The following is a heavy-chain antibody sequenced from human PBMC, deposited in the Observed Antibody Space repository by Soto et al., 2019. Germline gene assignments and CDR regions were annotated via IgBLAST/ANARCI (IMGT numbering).Heavy chain of an antibody. Sequence: GWSLRLSCAASGFTFSNYWMTWARQAPGKGLEWVANIKQDGSTKYYVDSVKGRFTISRDNAKNSLYLQINSLRAEDTAVYLCDRIGDSSSSFDYWGQGTLVTVSS. CDR1: GFTFSNYW. CDR3: DRIGDSSSSFDY. V-gene: IGHV3-7*01. J-gene: IGHJ4*02. CDR2: IKQDGSTK. D-gene: IGHD6-6*01.